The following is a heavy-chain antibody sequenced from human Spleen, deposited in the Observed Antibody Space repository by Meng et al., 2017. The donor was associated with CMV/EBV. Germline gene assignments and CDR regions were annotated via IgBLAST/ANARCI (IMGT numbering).Heavy chain of an antibody. V-gene: IGHV3-7*01. CDR2: IKHDGSEK. Sequence: GESLKISCVGSGFIFGSYWMSWVRRAPGKGLEWVATIKHDGSEKFHVDSVEGRFTISRDNARNSLFLQMDTLRAEDTAVYHCAKVDSDTLMVPYYYYPMDVWGQGTTVTVSS. J-gene: IGHJ6*02. CDR1: GFIFGSYW. CDR3: AKVDSDTLMVPYYYYPMDV. D-gene: IGHD5-18*01.